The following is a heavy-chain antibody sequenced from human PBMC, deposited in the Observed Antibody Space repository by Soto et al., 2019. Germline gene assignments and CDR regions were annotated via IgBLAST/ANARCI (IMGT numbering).Heavy chain of an antibody. J-gene: IGHJ6*02. CDR3: AKEFMVRGVPPLSFGMDV. D-gene: IGHD3-10*01. V-gene: IGHV3-23*01. CDR1: GFTFSSYA. Sequence: GGSLRLSCAASGFTFSSYAMSWVRQAPGKGLEWVPGISGSGGSTYYADPVKGRFTISRDNSKNTLYLQVNSLRAEDTALYYCAKEFMVRGVPPLSFGMDVWGQGTTVTVSS. CDR2: ISGSGGST.